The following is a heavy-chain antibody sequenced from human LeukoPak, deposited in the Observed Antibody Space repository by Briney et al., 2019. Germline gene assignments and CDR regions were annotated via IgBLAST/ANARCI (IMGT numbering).Heavy chain of an antibody. Sequence: ASVTLSCKASGYTFSNFGMNWVRQAPGQGLEWMGWISGNNDNPNYGQKFQGRFTLTTDSSTSTAYMELRNLRSDDTAVYYCARDGTSTDDYGPLGTLVTVSS. D-gene: IGHD2-2*01. V-gene: IGHV1-18*01. J-gene: IGHJ4*02. CDR3: ARDGTSTDDY. CDR2: ISGNNDNP. CDR1: GYTFSNFG.